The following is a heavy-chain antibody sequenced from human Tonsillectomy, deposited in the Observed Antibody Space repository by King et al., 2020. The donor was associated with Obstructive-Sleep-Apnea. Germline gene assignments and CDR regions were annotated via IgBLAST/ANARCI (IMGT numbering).Heavy chain of an antibody. CDR3: AKDMTGLGRRDYYYGMDV. J-gene: IGHJ6*02. CDR2: ITWNSVRK. V-gene: IGHV3-9*01. Sequence: VQLVESGGGLVQPGRSLRLSCAVSGFTFDDYAMHWVRHVPGKGLEWVSGITWNSVRKDYADSVKGRFTISRDNAKNSLYLQMNSLRAEDTALYYCAKDMTGLGRRDYYYGMDVWGQGTTVTVSS. D-gene: IGHD3-9*01. CDR1: GFTFDDYA.